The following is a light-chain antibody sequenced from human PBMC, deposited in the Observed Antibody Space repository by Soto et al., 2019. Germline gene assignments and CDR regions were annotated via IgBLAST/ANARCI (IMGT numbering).Light chain of an antibody. CDR1: QSVSSN. CDR2: DAS. J-gene: IGKJ4*01. V-gene: IGKV3-15*01. CDR3: QQYNNWPPLT. Sequence: EIVMTQSPATLSESPGERATLSCRASQSVSSNLAWYQQKPGQAPRLLIYDASTRATGIPARFSGSGSGTEFTLTIRSLQSEDSAVYYCQQYNNWPPLTFGGGTKVDIK.